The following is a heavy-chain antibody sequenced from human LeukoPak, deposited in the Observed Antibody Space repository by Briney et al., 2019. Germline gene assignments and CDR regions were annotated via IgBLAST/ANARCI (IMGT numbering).Heavy chain of an antibody. Sequence: GGSLRLSCAASGITFISNYMTWVRQAPGKGLEWVSVLYGGGSTYYADSVKGRFTISRDNSKNTLYLQMNSLRAEDTAVYYCARGNTPLDYWGQGTLVTVSS. CDR1: GITFISNY. J-gene: IGHJ4*02. V-gene: IGHV3-66*01. D-gene: IGHD1/OR15-1a*01. CDR2: LYGGGST. CDR3: ARGNTPLDY.